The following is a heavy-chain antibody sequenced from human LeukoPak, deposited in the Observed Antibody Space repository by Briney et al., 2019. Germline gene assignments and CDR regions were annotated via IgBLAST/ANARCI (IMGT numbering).Heavy chain of an antibody. V-gene: IGHV4-34*01. J-gene: IGHJ4*02. CDR1: GGSFSGYY. CDR3: VRARRDGYFDY. D-gene: IGHD5-24*01. Sequence: SETLSLTCAVYGGSFSGYYWSWIRQPPGKGLEWIGEINHSGSTNYNPSLKSRVTISVDTSKNQFSLKLSSVTAADTAVYYCVRARRDGYFDYWGQGTLVTVSS. CDR2: INHSGST.